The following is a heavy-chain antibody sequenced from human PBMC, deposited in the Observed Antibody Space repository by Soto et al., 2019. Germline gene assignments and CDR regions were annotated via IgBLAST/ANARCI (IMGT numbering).Heavy chain of an antibody. CDR1: GGTFSSYA. Sequence: GASVKVSCKASGGTFSSYAISWVRQAPGQGLEWMGGIIPIFGTANYAQKFQGRVTITADESTSTAYMELSSLRSEDTAVYYCARDRCSSTSCYYYGMDVWGQGTTVTVSS. J-gene: IGHJ6*02. D-gene: IGHD2-2*01. CDR2: IIPIFGTA. CDR3: ARDRCSSTSCYYYGMDV. V-gene: IGHV1-69*13.